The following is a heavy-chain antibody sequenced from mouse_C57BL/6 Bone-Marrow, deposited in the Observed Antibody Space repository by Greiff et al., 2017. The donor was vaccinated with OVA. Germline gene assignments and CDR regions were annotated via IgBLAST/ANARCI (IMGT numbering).Heavy chain of an antibody. V-gene: IGHV1-4*01. J-gene: IGHJ2*01. CDR3: ARRYGSRRYCDY. D-gene: IGHD1-1*01. CDR1: GYTFTSYT. Sequence: QVQLQQSGAELARPGASVKMSCKASGYTFTSYTMHWVKQRPGQGLEWIGYINPSSGYTKYNQKFKDKATLTADKSSSPAYMQLSSLTSEDSAVYYCARRYGSRRYCDYWGKGTTLTVSS. CDR2: INPSSGYT.